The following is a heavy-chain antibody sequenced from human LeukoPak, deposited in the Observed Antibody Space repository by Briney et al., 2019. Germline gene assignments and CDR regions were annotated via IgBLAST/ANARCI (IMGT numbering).Heavy chain of an antibody. V-gene: IGHV4-31*03. CDR2: INYSGST. J-gene: IGHJ3*02. CDR3: ARDLSGHDAFDI. CDR1: GGSISSGDYY. Sequence: PSETLSLTCTVSGGSISSGDYYWNWIRQHPGKGLEWIGNINYSGSTYYNPSLKSRFIILVDTSKSQFSLKLSSVTVADTAVYYCARDLSGHDAFDIWGQGTMVTVSS. D-gene: IGHD6-19*01.